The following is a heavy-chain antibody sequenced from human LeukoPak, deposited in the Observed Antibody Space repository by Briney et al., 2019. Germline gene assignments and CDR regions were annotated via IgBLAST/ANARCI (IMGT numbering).Heavy chain of an antibody. V-gene: IGHV3-9*03. D-gene: IGHD6-13*01. Sequence: SLRLSCAASGFTFDDYAMHWVRQAPGKGLECVSGISWNSGSIGYADSVKGRFTISRDNAKNSLYLQMNSLRAEDMALYYCAKDIGAAAGHAFDIWGQGTMVTVS. CDR3: AKDIGAAAGHAFDI. J-gene: IGHJ3*02. CDR2: ISWNSGSI. CDR1: GFTFDDYA.